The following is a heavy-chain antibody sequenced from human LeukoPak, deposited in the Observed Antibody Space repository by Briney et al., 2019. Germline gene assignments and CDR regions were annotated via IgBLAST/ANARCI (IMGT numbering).Heavy chain of an antibody. CDR2: ISAYNGNT. Sequence: ASVKVSCKASGYTFTSYGISWVRQAPGQGLEWMGWISAYNGNTNYAQELQGRVTMTTDTSTSTAYMELRSLRSDDTAVYYCARAQTRYYDFWSGHPEYYYYYYGMDVWGQGTTVTVSS. CDR1: GYTFTSYG. CDR3: ARAQTRYYDFWSGHPEYYYYYYGMDV. V-gene: IGHV1-18*01. J-gene: IGHJ6*02. D-gene: IGHD3-3*01.